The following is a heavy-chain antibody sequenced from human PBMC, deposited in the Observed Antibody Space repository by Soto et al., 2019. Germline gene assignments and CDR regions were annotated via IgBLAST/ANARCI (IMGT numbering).Heavy chain of an antibody. CDR3: ARDRGLFGHEN. Sequence: QVQLVQSGAEVKKPGSSVKVSCKASGGTFSSNSISWVRQAPGQGLEWMGGVIPMLNTAQYARKFQGRVTITADKSTNTSHMELRSLTSENTAVYYCARDRGLFGHENWGQGTRVTVAS. CDR1: GGTFSSNS. D-gene: IGHD2-21*01. V-gene: IGHV1-69*14. J-gene: IGHJ4*02. CDR2: VIPMLNTA.